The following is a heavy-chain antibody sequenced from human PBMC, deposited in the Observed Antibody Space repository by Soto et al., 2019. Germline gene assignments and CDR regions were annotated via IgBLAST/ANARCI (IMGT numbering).Heavy chain of an antibody. J-gene: IGHJ4*02. V-gene: IGHV3-7*01. CDR2: IKEDASEK. D-gene: IGHD3-9*01. Sequence: EVQLVESGGDLVQPGGSLSLSCVASGFTFSNYWMNWVRQAPGMGLEWVAVIKEDASEKNYVDSVKGRFSISRDNAKNSLFLQLNSLRAEDTAVYYGATAKEAPFDKYDYWGQGTLVTVSS. CDR3: ATAKEAPFDKYDY. CDR1: GFTFSNYW.